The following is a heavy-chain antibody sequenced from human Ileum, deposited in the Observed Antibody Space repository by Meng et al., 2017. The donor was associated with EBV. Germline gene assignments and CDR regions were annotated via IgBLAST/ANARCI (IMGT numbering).Heavy chain of an antibody. V-gene: IGHV1-69*01. CDR1: GGTFRNSA. Sequence: VQVEQCGAEVKTPVSSVKVSCTASGGTFRNSAISWVRQAPGQGLEWMGGIIPMFGAPDYAQRFQDRVTITADESTSTVYMELNSLRSEDTAVYYCARESGRGYSSDYWGQGTLVTVSS. CDR3: ARESGRGYSSDY. CDR2: IIPMFGAP. J-gene: IGHJ4*02. D-gene: IGHD5-18*01.